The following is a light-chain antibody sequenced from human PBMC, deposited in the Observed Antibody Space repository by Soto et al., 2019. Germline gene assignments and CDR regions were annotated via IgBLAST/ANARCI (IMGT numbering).Light chain of an antibody. Sequence: DIQMTQSPSSVSASVGDKVTITCRASQAISTWLAWYQQKPGKAPKLLIYAASNLQTGVPSRFSGSGSGTDFTLTISSLQPEDFATYYCQQANSFPRTFGQGTKVEIK. CDR3: QQANSFPRT. CDR1: QAISTW. CDR2: AAS. V-gene: IGKV1D-12*01. J-gene: IGKJ1*01.